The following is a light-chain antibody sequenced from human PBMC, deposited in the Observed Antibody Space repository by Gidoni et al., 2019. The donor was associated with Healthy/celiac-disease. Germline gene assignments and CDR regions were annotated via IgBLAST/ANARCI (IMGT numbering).Light chain of an antibody. J-gene: IGKJ5*01. V-gene: IGKV3-20*01. Sequence: IVLTQSPGTLSLSPGERATLSCRASQSVSSSYLAWYQQKPGQAPRLLIYGASSRATGIPDRCSGSGSGTDFTLTISRLEPEDFAVYYCQQYGSSPSTLGQGTRLEIK. CDR3: QQYGSSPST. CDR1: QSVSSSY. CDR2: GAS.